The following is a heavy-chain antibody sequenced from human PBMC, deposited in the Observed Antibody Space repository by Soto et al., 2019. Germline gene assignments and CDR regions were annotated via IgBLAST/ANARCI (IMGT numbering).Heavy chain of an antibody. CDR3: ANSKGGTANGMDV. CDR2: ISWNGGSI. Sequence: EVQLVESGGGLVQPGRSLRLSCAASGFTFDEYGMHWVRQAPGKGLEWVSGISWNGGSIGYADPVKGRFSISRDNAKNSLYLQMNSLRAEDTALYYCANSKGGTANGMDVWGQGTTVTVS. V-gene: IGHV3-9*01. J-gene: IGHJ6*02. CDR1: GFTFDEYG. D-gene: IGHD2-21*02.